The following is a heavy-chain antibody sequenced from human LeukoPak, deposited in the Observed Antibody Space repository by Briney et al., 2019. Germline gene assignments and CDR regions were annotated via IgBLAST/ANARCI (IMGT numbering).Heavy chain of an antibody. CDR2: INHSGST. D-gene: IGHD4-23*01. V-gene: IGHV4-34*01. J-gene: IGHJ4*02. CDR1: GFTFSYYA. CDR3: ARRRGRTVVDY. Sequence: GSLRLSCGASGFTFSYYAMSWVRQAPGKGLEWIGEINHSGSTNYNPSLKSRVTISVDTSKNQFSLKLSSVTAADTAVYYCARRRGRTVVDYWGQGTLVTVSS.